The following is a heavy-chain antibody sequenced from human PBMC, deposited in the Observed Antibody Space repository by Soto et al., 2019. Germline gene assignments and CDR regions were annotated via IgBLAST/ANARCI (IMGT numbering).Heavy chain of an antibody. J-gene: IGHJ2*01. CDR3: AKHPFNPLVTPFWYFDV. Sequence: SETLSLTCTGSGGSISSYYWSWIRQPPGKGLEWIEYIYYSGSTNCNPSLQSRVTISVDTSKNQLSLSLGSVTATDTGTYYCAKHPFNPLVTPFWYFDVWGRGTLVTVSS. D-gene: IGHD2-21*02. V-gene: IGHV4-59*08. CDR1: GGSISSYY. CDR2: IYYSGST.